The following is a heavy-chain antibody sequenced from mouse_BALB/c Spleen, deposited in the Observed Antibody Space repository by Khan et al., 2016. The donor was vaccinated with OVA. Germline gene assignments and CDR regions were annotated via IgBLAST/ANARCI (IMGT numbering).Heavy chain of an antibody. CDR2: ITSGGKS. CDR3: GRDDWFAY. Sequence: EVELVESGGSLVKPGGSLKLSCAASGITFSNYVMSWVCQTPEKRLEWVASITSGGKSHYSDSVKGRFTISRDNARHIMSLQMNNLRPEDTAMYFCGRDDWFAYWGQGTLVTGAA. CDR1: GITFSNYV. V-gene: IGHV5-6-5*01. J-gene: IGHJ3*01.